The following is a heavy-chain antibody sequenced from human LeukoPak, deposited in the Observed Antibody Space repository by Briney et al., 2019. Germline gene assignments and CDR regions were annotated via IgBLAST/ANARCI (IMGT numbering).Heavy chain of an antibody. CDR1: EFTFSSYW. D-gene: IGHD4/OR15-4a*01. Sequence: GGSLRLSCAASEFTFSSYWMSWVRQAPGKGLEWVASIKQDGSEKYYVDSVKGRVTISRDNAKNSLYLQMNTLRAEDTAVYYCARVFGAGYSDYWGQGTLVTVSS. J-gene: IGHJ4*02. CDR3: ARVFGAGYSDY. V-gene: IGHV3-7*01. CDR2: IKQDGSEK.